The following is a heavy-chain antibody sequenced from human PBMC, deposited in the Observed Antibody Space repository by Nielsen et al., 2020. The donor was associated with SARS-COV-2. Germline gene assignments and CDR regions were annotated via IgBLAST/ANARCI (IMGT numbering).Heavy chain of an antibody. CDR2: INPNSGAT. Sequence: ASVKVSCKASGYTFTSYYMHWVRQAPGQGLEWMGLINPNSGATNYAQKFQGRVTMTRDTSISTAYMELSRLRSDDTAVYYCARGGSIPARPLDYWGLGTLVTVSS. D-gene: IGHD6-6*01. V-gene: IGHV1-2*06. CDR1: GYTFTSYY. J-gene: IGHJ4*02. CDR3: ARGGSIPARPLDY.